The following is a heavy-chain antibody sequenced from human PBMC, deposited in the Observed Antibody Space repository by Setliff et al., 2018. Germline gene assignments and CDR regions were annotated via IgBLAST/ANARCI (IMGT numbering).Heavy chain of an antibody. CDR1: GNSFTVFY. J-gene: IGHJ4*02. V-gene: IGHV1-2*02. CDR3: AKSGSFGMRYWFDY. Sequence: VKVSCKSSGNSFTVFYLHWVRQAPGQGLEWMGWISPHSGDTHYAQKFQSRVRMTRDTSTYAAYLELSDLTSDDTAMYYCAKSGSFGMRYWFDYWGQGAQVTVSS. D-gene: IGHD1-26*01. CDR2: ISPHSGDT.